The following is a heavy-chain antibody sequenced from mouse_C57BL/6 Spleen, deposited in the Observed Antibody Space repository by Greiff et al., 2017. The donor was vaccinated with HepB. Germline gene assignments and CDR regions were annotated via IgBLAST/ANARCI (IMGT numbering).Heavy chain of an antibody. CDR1: GYTFTSYW. CDR2: IDPSDSYT. Sequence: QVQLQQPGAELVKPGASVKLSCKASGYTFTSYWMQWVKQRPGQGLEWIGEIDPSDSYTNYNQKFKGKATLTVDTSSSTAYMQLSSLTSEDSAVYYCARRGVYYYDYFDYWGQGTTLTVSS. CDR3: ARRGVYYYDYFDY. J-gene: IGHJ2*01. D-gene: IGHD2-4*01. V-gene: IGHV1-50*01.